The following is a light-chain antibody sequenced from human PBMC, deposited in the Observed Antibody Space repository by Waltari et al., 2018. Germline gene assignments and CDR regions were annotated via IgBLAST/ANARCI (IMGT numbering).Light chain of an antibody. J-gene: IGLJ2*01. Sequence: HSALTQPASVSGSPGQSIPISCIGTSSHIGAYNSVSRYQQYPGKAPKLMIYDVTIRPSGVSDRFSGSKSDNTASLTISGLQAEDEAVYFCSSSTSSSTLDVFGGGTRLTVL. V-gene: IGLV2-14*01. CDR1: SSHIGAYNS. CDR2: DVT. CDR3: SSSTSSSTLDV.